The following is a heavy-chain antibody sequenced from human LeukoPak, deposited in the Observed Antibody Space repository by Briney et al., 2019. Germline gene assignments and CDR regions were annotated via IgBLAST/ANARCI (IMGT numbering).Heavy chain of an antibody. J-gene: IGHJ4*02. CDR3: ARGGSYYGDDTYYFDY. CDR2: ISSSGSTI. Sequence: GGSLRLSCAASGFTFSSYEMNWVRQAPGKGLEWVSYISSSGSTIYYADSVKGRFTISRDNAKNSLYLQMNSLRAEDTAVYYCARGGSYYGDDTYYFDYWGQGTLVTVSS. V-gene: IGHV3-48*03. D-gene: IGHD1-26*01. CDR1: GFTFSSYE.